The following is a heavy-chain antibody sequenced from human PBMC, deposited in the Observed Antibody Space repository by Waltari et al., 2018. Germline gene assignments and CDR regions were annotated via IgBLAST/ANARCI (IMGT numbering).Heavy chain of an antibody. J-gene: IGHJ4*02. CDR3: TREYMNGLEY. Sequence: QVQLVASGGGVVQPEKALRLSCPAAGFPFSGSAFLWVRQAPGKGLEWVGVISYDGSNKFFADSVKGRFTISRDNSKNTLYLQMNSLRPDDTAVYYCTREYMNGLEYWGPGTLVTVSS. CDR1: GFPFSGSA. CDR2: ISYDGSNK. V-gene: IGHV3-30-3*01. D-gene: IGHD1-20*01.